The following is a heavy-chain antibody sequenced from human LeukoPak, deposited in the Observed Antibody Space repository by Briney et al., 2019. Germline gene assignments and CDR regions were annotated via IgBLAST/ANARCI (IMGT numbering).Heavy chain of an antibody. V-gene: IGHV3-53*01. CDR3: ARGSFYYYDSSGYYSDY. Sequence: GGSLRLSCAASGFTVSSNYMSWVRQAPGKGLEWVSVIYSGGSTYYADSVKGRFTISRDNSKNTLYLQMNSLRAEDTAVYYCARGSFYYYDSSGYYSDYWGQGTLVTVSS. D-gene: IGHD3-22*01. J-gene: IGHJ4*02. CDR2: IYSGGST. CDR1: GFTVSSNY.